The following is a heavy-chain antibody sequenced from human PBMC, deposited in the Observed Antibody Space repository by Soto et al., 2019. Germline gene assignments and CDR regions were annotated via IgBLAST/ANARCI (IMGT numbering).Heavy chain of an antibody. D-gene: IGHD6-13*01. Sequence: GGSLRLSCAVSGFTFSDYYMSWIRQAPGKGLEWVSYISSTGSTENYADSVKGRFTISRDNAKNSLFLQMNSLRAEDTAVYYYAIELGSSWYDYWGQGTQVTVSS. CDR2: ISSTGSTE. V-gene: IGHV3-11*01. CDR3: AIELGSSWYDY. J-gene: IGHJ4*02. CDR1: GFTFSDYY.